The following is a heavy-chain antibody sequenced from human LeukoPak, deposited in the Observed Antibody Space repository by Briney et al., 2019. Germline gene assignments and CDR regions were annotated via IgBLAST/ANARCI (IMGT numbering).Heavy chain of an antibody. D-gene: IGHD1-26*01. CDR3: ARRFETVGATNYFDY. V-gene: IGHV3-20*04. J-gene: IGHJ4*02. Sequence: GGSLRLSCAASGFTFDDYGMSWVRQAPGKGLEWVSGINWNGGSTGYADSVKGRFTISRDNAKNSLYLQMYSLRAEDTALYYCARRFETVGATNYFDYWGQGTLVTVSS. CDR2: INWNGGST. CDR1: GFTFDDYG.